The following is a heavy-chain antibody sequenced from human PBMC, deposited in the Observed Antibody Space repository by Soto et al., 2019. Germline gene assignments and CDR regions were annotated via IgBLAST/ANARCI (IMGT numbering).Heavy chain of an antibody. V-gene: IGHV6-1*01. CDR2: TYYRSKWYN. D-gene: IGHD2-15*01. J-gene: IGHJ4*02. Sequence: QVQLQQSGPGLVKPSQTLSLTCAVSGDSVSSNNIAWNWLRQSPWRGLGWLGRTYYRSKWYNEYAVSVRSRITINLDTSKNQCSPQLNSVTPEDTGVYYCARGRWSTVDYWGQGAQVTVSS. CDR3: ARGRWSTVDY. CDR1: GDSVSSNNIA.